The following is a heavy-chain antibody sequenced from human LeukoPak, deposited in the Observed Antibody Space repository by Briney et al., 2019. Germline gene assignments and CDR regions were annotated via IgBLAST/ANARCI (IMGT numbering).Heavy chain of an antibody. Sequence: ASVKVSCKXSGGTFSSYTISWVRQAPGQGLEWMGTIIPILGIANYAQKFQGRVTITADKSTSTAYMELSSLRSEDTAVYYCARDFFDCSSTSCLYKYNWFDPWGQGTLVTVSS. CDR1: GGTFSSYT. CDR3: ARDFFDCSSTSCLYKYNWFDP. V-gene: IGHV1-69*04. J-gene: IGHJ5*02. CDR2: IIPILGIA. D-gene: IGHD2-2*01.